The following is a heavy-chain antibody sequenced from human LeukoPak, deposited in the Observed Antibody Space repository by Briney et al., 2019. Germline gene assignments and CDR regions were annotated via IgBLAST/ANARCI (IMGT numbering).Heavy chain of an antibody. CDR3: ARDARESITIFGVVIGVGGLDP. D-gene: IGHD3-3*01. CDR1: RYSFTKHG. J-gene: IGHJ5*02. V-gene: IGHV1-18*01. Sequence: ASVKISCKASRYSFTKHGISWVRQAPGQGLVWVGWISALNNNTKYGKKVQGRVILSTHTPTSAEHTERRGLTSDDSAVYYCARDARESITIFGVVIGVGGLDPGDRGTLVTVS. CDR2: ISALNNNT.